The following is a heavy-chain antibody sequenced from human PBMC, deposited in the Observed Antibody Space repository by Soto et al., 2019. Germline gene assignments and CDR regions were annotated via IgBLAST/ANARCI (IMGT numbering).Heavy chain of an antibody. D-gene: IGHD3-10*01. CDR3: ARSYNLYGMDV. V-gene: IGHV4-31*11. CDR1: GGSISSGGYF. Sequence: QVQLQESGPGLVKPSQTLSLTCAVSGGSISSGGYFWSWIRQHPGKGLEWIGYIYYSGSTSYNPSLKSRVTISVDTSKNQFSLKLSSVTAADTVVYYCARSYNLYGMDVWGQGTTVTVSS. J-gene: IGHJ6*02. CDR2: IYYSGST.